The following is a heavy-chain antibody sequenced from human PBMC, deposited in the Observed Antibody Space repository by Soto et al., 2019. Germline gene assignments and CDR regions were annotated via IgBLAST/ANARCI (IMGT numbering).Heavy chain of an antibody. CDR3: ARLYCSGGSCPPAFDI. Sequence: QLQLQESGPGLVKPSETLSLTCTVSGGSISSSSYYWGWIRQPPGKGLEWIGSIYYSGSTYYNPSLKGPVTISVDTSKNQCSLKLSSVTAADTAVYYCARLYCSGGSCPPAFDIWGQGTMVTVSS. CDR1: GGSISSSSYY. V-gene: IGHV4-39*01. J-gene: IGHJ3*02. CDR2: IYYSGST. D-gene: IGHD2-15*01.